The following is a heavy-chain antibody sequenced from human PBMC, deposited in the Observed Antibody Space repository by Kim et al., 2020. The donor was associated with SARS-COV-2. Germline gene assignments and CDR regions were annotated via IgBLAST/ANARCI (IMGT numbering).Heavy chain of an antibody. J-gene: IGHJ4*02. D-gene: IGHD1-26*01. CDR1: GYTFTTFY. CDR2: INPSGGST. Sequence: ASVKVSCKASGYTFTTFYIYWVRQAPGQGLEWMGLINPSGGSTSYAHNFQGRVTMTRDTSTSTVYMELSGLTSEDTAVYYCAREGGDWGQGTLVTVSS. CDR3: AREGGD. V-gene: IGHV1-46*01.